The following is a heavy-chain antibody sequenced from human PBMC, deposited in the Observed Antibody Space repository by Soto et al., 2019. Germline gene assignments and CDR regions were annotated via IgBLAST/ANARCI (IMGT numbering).Heavy chain of an antibody. J-gene: IGHJ4*02. CDR1: GFTFSSYS. CDR2: ISSSSSYI. D-gene: IGHD6-13*01. Sequence: GGSLRLSCAASGFTFSSYSMNWVRQAPGKGLEWVSSISSSSSYIYYADSVKGRFTISRDNAKNSLYLQMNSLRAEDTAVYYCARVLYSSSYLLGYFDYWGQGTLVTVSS. CDR3: ARVLYSSSYLLGYFDY. V-gene: IGHV3-21*01.